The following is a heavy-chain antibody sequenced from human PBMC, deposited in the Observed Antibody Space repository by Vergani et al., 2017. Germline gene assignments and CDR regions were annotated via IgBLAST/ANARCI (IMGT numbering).Heavy chain of an antibody. CDR1: ESSFISNE. J-gene: IGHJ4*02. Sequence: EVMLVQSGAEVKKPGESLKISCKYSESSFISNEIAWVRQMSGKGLQWMGTIDPIAAKTAYIPSFQGQAIMSPDKSITTAYLQWRSLKASDTAIYYCTRHVPCGDGACLHFDHWGQGTQVTVSS. CDR2: IDPIAAKT. D-gene: IGHD2-21*01. CDR3: TRHVPCGDGACLHFDH. V-gene: IGHV5-51*01.